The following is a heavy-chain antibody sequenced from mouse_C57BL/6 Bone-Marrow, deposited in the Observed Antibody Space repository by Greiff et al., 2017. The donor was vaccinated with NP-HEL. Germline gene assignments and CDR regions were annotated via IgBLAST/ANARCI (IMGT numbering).Heavy chain of an antibody. CDR1: GFTFSSYG. CDR2: ISSGGSYT. Sequence: EVKLMDSGGDLVKPGGSLKLSCAASGFTFSSYGMSWVRQTPDKRLEWVATISSGGSYTYYPDSVKGRFTISRDNAKNTLYLQLSSLKSEDTAMYYCASPGFAYWGQGTLVTVSA. V-gene: IGHV5-6*01. CDR3: ASPGFAY. J-gene: IGHJ3*01.